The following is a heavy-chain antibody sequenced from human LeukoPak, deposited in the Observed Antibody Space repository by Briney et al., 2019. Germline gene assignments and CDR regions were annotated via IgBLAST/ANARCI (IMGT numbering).Heavy chain of an antibody. J-gene: IGHJ4*02. CDR3: ARDVFTMVRGVKGRASLRGSEFDY. CDR2: INPSGGST. V-gene: IGHV1-46*01. D-gene: IGHD3-10*01. Sequence: ASVKVSCKASGGTFSSYAISWVRQAPGQGLEWMGIINPSGGSTSYAQKFQGRVTMTRDTSTSTVYMELSSLRSEDTAVYYCARDVFTMVRGVKGRASLRGSEFDYWGQGTLVTVSS. CDR1: GGTFSSYA.